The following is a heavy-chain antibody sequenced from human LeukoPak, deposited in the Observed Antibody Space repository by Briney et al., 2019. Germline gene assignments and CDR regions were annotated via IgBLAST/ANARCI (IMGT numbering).Heavy chain of an antibody. CDR1: GFTITDHY. V-gene: IGHV3-72*01. CDR2: IRSKADSYRT. D-gene: IGHD2/OR15-2a*01. J-gene: IGHJ4*02. CDR3: GRAGSFSPIEY. Sequence: SLSLSWAASGFTITDHYMECVSQPPGTGLEWNGGIRSKADSYRTELAACVKGRFTLSIDDSKNSLYLQMNRLKTEDTALYYCGRAGSFSPIEYWGQGTLLPVSS.